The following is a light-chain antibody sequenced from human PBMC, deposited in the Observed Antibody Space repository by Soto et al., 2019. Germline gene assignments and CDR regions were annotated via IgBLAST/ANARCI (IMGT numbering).Light chain of an antibody. Sequence: QLVLTQPPSASGTPGQRVTISCSGSSSNLGSNTVNWYQHLPGTAPKLLIYNNNQRPSGVPARLSGSKSGTSASLAISGLQSEDEADYYCAAWDDSLNGPVFGGGTKLTVL. V-gene: IGLV1-44*01. CDR3: AAWDDSLNGPV. J-gene: IGLJ2*01. CDR1: SSNLGSNT. CDR2: NNN.